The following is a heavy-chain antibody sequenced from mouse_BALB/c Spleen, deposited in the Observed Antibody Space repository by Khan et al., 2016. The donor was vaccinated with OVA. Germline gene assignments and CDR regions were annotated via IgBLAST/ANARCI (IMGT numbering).Heavy chain of an antibody. CDR2: ISSGSSNI. J-gene: IGHJ3*01. D-gene: IGHD2-1*01. CDR1: GFTFSSFE. CDR3: ARCNGNYFAY. V-gene: IGHV5-17*02. Sequence: EVELVESGGGLVKPGGSRKLSCAASGFTFSSFEMHWVRQAPEKGLEWVAYISSGSSNIYYVAKVKGRFTITRDNSKNTLFLQMTSLRSEDTAMYYCARCNGNYFAYWGQGTLVTVSA.